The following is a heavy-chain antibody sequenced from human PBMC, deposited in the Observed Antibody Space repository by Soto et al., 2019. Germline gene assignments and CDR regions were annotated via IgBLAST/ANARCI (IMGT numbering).Heavy chain of an antibody. CDR2: ISRSSSTI. Sequence: PGGSLRLSCAASGFTFSKYILSWVRRAPGKGLEWISSISRSSSTIYYAESVKGRFTISRDNAKNSLSLEMNSLRDEDTAVYYCARTGIVASGTMYGMDVWGPGATVTVSS. V-gene: IGHV3-48*02. D-gene: IGHD6-13*01. CDR1: GFTFSKYI. CDR3: ARTGIVASGTMYGMDV. J-gene: IGHJ6*02.